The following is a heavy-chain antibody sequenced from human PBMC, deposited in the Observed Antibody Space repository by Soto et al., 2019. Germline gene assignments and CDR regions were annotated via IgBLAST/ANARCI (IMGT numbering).Heavy chain of an antibody. CDR3: ATDTYCGGDCQDYGMDV. Sequence: SVKVSCKASGGTFSCYAISWVRQAPGQGLEWMGGIIPIFGTANYAQKFQGRVTITADESTSTAYMELSSLRSEDTAVYYCATDTYCGGDCQDYGMDVWGQGTTVTVSS. CDR1: GGTFSCYA. D-gene: IGHD2-21*02. J-gene: IGHJ6*02. CDR2: IIPIFGTA. V-gene: IGHV1-69*13.